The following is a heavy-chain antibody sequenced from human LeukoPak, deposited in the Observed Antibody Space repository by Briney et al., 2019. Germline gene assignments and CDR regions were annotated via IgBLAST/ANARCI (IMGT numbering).Heavy chain of an antibody. CDR1: AASISNYY. V-gene: IGHV4-4*09. CDR3: ASPRSGYRYTFDY. J-gene: IGHJ4*02. D-gene: IGHD3-22*01. Sequence: SETLSLTCAVSAASISNYYWSWIRQAPGKGLEWIGYISTSGSTNYNPSLKSRVSISLDMSKNRFSLNLNFVTAADTAVYYCASPRSGYRYTFDYWGQGALVTVSS. CDR2: ISTSGST.